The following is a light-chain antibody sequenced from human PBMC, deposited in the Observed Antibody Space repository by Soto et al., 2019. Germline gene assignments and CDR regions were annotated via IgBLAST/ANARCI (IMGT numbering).Light chain of an antibody. CDR2: AAS. CDR3: QQYDNLPLT. V-gene: IGKV1-33*01. Sequence: DIQMTQSPSSLSASVGDRVTITCRASQSISSYLNWYQQKPGKAPKLLIYAASSLQSGVPSRFSGSGSGTDFTFTISSLQPEDIATYYCQQYDNLPLTFGGGTQVDIK. J-gene: IGKJ4*01. CDR1: QSISSY.